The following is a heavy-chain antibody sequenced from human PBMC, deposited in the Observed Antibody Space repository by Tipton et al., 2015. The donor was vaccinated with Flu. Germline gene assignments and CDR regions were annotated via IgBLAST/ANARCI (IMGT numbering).Heavy chain of an antibody. CDR1: GFTFSSYW. D-gene: IGHD2-21*01. CDR2: IKQDGSDK. Sequence: SLRLSCAASGFTFSSYWMSWVRQAPGKGLEWVANIKQDGSDKYYVDSVRGRFTISRDNAKNSLYLQMNSLRAEDTAVYYCARDALADCGGDCYSGAFDIWGQGTMVTVSS. V-gene: IGHV3-7*01. J-gene: IGHJ3*02. CDR3: ARDALADCGGDCYSGAFDI.